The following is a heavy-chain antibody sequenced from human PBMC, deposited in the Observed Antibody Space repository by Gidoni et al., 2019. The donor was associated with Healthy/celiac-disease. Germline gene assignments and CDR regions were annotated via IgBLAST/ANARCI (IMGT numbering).Heavy chain of an antibody. V-gene: IGHV4-39*01. CDR1: GGSISSSSYY. Sequence: LQLQESGPGLVKPSETLSLTCTVSGGSISSSSYYWGWIRQPPGKGLEWIGSIYYSGSTYYNPSLKSRVTISVDTSKNQFSLKLSSVTAADTAVYYCARYYDFWSGYYAPDYWGQGTLVTVSS. J-gene: IGHJ4*02. CDR3: ARYYDFWSGYYAPDY. CDR2: IYYSGST. D-gene: IGHD3-3*01.